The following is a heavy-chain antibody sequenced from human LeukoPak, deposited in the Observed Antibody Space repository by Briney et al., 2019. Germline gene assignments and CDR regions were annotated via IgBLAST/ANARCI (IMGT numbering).Heavy chain of an antibody. D-gene: IGHD2-2*01. V-gene: IGHV1-18*01. CDR1: GYTFSDFG. CDR2: ITTYSGNT. J-gene: IGHJ6*02. Sequence: ASVKVSCKASGYTFSDFGIAWVRQAPGQGLEWLGWITTYSGNTNYAQNVQDRVTMSSDTSTSTAYMELRSLTSDDTAVYYCARRYCSGSSCHYFYYSMDVWGQGTTVTVSS. CDR3: ARRYCSGSSCHYFYYSMDV.